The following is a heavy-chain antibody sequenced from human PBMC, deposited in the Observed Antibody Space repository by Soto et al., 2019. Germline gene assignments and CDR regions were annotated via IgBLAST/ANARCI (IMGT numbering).Heavy chain of an antibody. CDR2: IYYSGST. CDR1: GGSISSYY. V-gene: IGHV4-59*12. Sequence: LSLTCTVSGGSISSYYWSWIRQPPGKGLEWIGYIYYSGSTNYNPSLKSRVTISVDTSKNQFSLKLSSVTAADTAVYYCARDLDYWGQGTLVTVSS. J-gene: IGHJ4*02. CDR3: ARDLDY.